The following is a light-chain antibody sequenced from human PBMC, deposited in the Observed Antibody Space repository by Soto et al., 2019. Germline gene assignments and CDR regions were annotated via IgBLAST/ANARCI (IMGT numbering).Light chain of an antibody. V-gene: IGKV1-5*03. CDR2: AEF. J-gene: IGKJ1*01. CDR3: NHYNTYST. CDR1: QSISIW. Sequence: DIQMTQSPSALSASIGYRFTITGRSSQSISIWFAWYKQKPGKAPQILISAEFSLESGVPSRFSGSGSGTAFTITISSLQHDDFATYYRNHYNTYSTFGQGTKVDIK.